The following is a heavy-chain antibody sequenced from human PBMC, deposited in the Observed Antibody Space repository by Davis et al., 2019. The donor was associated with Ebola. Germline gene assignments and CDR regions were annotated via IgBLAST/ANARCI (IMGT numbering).Heavy chain of an antibody. D-gene: IGHD3-10*01. CDR3: ARTYYYGSGSRGIDY. J-gene: IGHJ4*02. V-gene: IGHV4-4*02. CDR2: IYHSGST. Sequence: SETLSLTCAVSGGSIRSSNWWSWVRPPPGKGLEWIGEIYHSGSTNYNPSLKSRVTILVDKSKNQFSLKLSSVTAADTAVYYCARTYYYGSGSRGIDYWGQGTLVTVSS. CDR1: GGSIRSSNW.